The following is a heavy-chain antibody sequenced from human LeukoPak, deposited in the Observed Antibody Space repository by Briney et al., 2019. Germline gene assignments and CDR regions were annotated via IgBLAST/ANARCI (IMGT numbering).Heavy chain of an antibody. V-gene: IGHV3-74*01. Sequence: PGGSLRLSCAASGFTFTTYWMHWVRQAPGKGLVWVSHINSDGSITSYADSVKGRFTISRDNAKNSLLLQMDGLRAEDAAVYYCARDKMTGDSYFDYWGQGTLVTVSS. D-gene: IGHD7-27*01. J-gene: IGHJ4*02. CDR3: ARDKMTGDSYFDY. CDR2: INSDGSIT. CDR1: GFTFTTYW.